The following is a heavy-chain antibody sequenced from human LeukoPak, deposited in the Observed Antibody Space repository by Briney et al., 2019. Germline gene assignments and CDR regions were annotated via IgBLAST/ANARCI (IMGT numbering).Heavy chain of an antibody. CDR2: IYHSGST. J-gene: IGHJ4*02. CDR1: GGSISSSNW. CDR3: ASSFSSSWYASWTPAEVDY. Sequence: SGTLSLTCAVSGGSISSSNWWSWVRQPPGKGLEWIGEIYHSGSTNYNPSLKSRVTISVDKSKNQFSLKLSSVTAADTAVYYCASSFSSSWYASWTPAEVDYWGQGTLVTVSS. D-gene: IGHD6-13*01. V-gene: IGHV4-4*02.